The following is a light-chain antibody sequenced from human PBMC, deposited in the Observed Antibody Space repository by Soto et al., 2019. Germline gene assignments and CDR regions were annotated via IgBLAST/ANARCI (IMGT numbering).Light chain of an antibody. CDR1: EPISNY. V-gene: IGKV1-39*01. J-gene: IGKJ4*01. CDR3: QETYNVGAVS. CDR2: ATS. Sequence: IQLTQSPSSLSASIGDRVTITCQASEPISNYLVWYQHKAGKAPKLLIYATSTLQSGVPSRFSGSGSGTDFTLTISNLQTEDFAIYFCQETYNVGAVSFGGGTKVEIK.